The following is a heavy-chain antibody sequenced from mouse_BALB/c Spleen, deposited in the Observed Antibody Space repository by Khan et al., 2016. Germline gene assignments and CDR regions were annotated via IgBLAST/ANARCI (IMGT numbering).Heavy chain of an antibody. D-gene: IGHD2-12*01. J-gene: IGHJ3*01. CDR3: VRDYDGGFAY. CDR1: GLTLNTYA. Sequence: VQLKESGGGLVQPKGSLKLSCAASGLTLNTYAMNWVRQAPGKGLEWVARIRSKSKDYATYYDESVKDRFTISRDDSQNILYLEMNNLKTEDSAIYYCVRDYDGGFAYWGQGTLVTVSP. CDR2: IRSKSKDYAT. V-gene: IGHV10-1*02.